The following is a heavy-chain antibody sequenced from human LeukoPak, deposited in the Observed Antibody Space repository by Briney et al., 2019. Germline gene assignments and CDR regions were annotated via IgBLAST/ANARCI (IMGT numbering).Heavy chain of an antibody. D-gene: IGHD3-22*01. CDR3: ARGRDSRGYQYKGFDC. J-gene: IGHJ4*02. CDR1: GGSIRTYY. CDR2: TYYNGRT. V-gene: IGHV4-59*08. Sequence: SETLSLTCTVSGGSIRTYYWNWVRQSPGKGLEWIGYTYYNGRTNYNPSLKSRATMSVDTSRNQFSLRLSSVTAADTAVYYCARGRDSRGYQYKGFDCWGQGTLVTVSS.